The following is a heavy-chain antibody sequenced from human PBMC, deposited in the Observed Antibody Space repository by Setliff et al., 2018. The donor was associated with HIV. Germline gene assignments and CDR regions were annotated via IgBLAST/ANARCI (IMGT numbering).Heavy chain of an antibody. V-gene: IGHV3-48*03. CDR3: ARSYYYYYMDV. J-gene: IGHJ6*03. Sequence: PGGSLRLSCAGSGYSFSSYEMNWVRQGPGKGLEWVSYISSSGSSIYYADSVKGRFTISRDNAKNSLYLQMNSLRAEDTAIYYCARSYYYYYMDVWGKGTTVTVSS. CDR1: GYSFSSYE. CDR2: ISSSGSSI.